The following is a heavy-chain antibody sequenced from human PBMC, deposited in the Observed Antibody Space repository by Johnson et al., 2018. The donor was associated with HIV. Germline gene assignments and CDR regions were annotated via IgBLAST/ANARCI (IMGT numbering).Heavy chain of an antibody. CDR3: ARDQEGPFDI. CDR2: IKQDGSDK. J-gene: IGHJ3*02. Sequence: VQLVESGGGLVQPGGSLRLSCAASGFTFSSYWMSWVRQAPGKGLEWVANIKQDGSDKYYVDSVKGRFTISRDNAKNSLFLQMNSLRAEDTALYYCARDQEGPFDIWGQGTMVTVSS. V-gene: IGHV3-7*03. CDR1: GFTFSSYW.